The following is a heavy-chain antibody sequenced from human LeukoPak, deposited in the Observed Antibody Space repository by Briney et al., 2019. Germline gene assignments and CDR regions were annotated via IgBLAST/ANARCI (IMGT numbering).Heavy chain of an antibody. V-gene: IGHV4-61*08. CDR3: ARGPGDFWSGSDPQGGAFDI. CDR2: IYYSGST. J-gene: IGHJ3*02. D-gene: IGHD3-3*01. CDR1: GDSISSGGYS. Sequence: SETLSLTCTVSGDSISSGGYSWSWIRQPPGKGLEWIGYIYYSGSTNYNPSLKSRVTISVDTSKNQFSLKLSSVTAADTAVYYCARGPGDFWSGSDPQGGAFDIWGQGTMATVSS.